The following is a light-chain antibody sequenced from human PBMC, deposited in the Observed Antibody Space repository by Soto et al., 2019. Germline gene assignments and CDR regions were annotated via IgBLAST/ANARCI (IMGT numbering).Light chain of an antibody. V-gene: IGKV1-39*01. J-gene: IGKJ1*01. CDR2: AAS. CDR1: QSISSY. Sequence: IQMSPYPYSLTASVGDRVTITCRASQSISSYLNWYQQKPGKAPKLLIYAASSLQSGVPSRFSGSGSGTDFTLTISSLQPEDFATYYCQQSYSTPWTFGQGTKV. CDR3: QQSYSTPWT.